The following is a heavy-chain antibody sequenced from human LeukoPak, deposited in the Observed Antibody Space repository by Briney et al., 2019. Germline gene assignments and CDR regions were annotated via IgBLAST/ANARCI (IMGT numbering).Heavy chain of an antibody. D-gene: IGHD2-2*01. V-gene: IGHV1-3*01. CDR3: ARGRDPGIVVVPAAMNY. J-gene: IGHJ4*02. Sequence: ASVTVSCKASGYTFTSYAMHWVRQAPGQRLEWMGWINAGNGNTKYSQKFQGRVTITRDTSASTAYMELSSLRSEDTAVYYCARGRDPGIVVVPAAMNYWGQGTLVTVSS. CDR2: INAGNGNT. CDR1: GYTFTSYA.